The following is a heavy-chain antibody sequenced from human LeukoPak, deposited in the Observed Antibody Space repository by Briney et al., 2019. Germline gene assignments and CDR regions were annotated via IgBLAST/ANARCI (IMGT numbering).Heavy chain of an antibody. CDR2: INSDGRST. CDR1: GFTFSRYW. J-gene: IGHJ3*02. V-gene: IGHV3-74*01. D-gene: IGHD6-19*01. CDR3: ARGPVAQPFDI. Sequence: GGSLRLSCAASGFTFSRYWMHWVRQAPGKGLVWVARINSDGRSTNYADSVKGRFTISRDNTKITLDLQMNSLRAEDTAVYYCARGPVAQPFDIWGQGTMVTVSS.